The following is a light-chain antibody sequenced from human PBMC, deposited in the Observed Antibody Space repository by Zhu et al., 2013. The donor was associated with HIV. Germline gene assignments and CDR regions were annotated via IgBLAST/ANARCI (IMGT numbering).Light chain of an antibody. CDR2: AAS. V-gene: IGKV3-11*01. Sequence: EIVLTQSPATLSLSPGERATLSCRASQSVSSYLAWYQQKPGQAPRLLIFAASNRAAGIPARFSGSGFGTDFTLTISSVEAEDFAVYYCQHYYDWPPWTFGQGTKVEIK. CDR1: QSVSSY. CDR3: QHYYDWPPWT. J-gene: IGKJ1*01.